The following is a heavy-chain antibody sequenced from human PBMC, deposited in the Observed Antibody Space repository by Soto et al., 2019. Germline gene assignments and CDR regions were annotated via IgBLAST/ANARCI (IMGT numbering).Heavy chain of an antibody. V-gene: IGHV4-30-4*01. Sequence: SETLSLTCTVSGGSISSGDYYWSWIRQPPGKGLEWIGYIYYSGSTYYNPSLKSRVTISVDTSKNQFSLKLSSVTAADTAVYYCAREHYYDSSGSYWGQGTLVTAPQ. J-gene: IGHJ4*02. CDR3: AREHYYDSSGSY. D-gene: IGHD3-22*01. CDR1: GGSISSGDYY. CDR2: IYYSGST.